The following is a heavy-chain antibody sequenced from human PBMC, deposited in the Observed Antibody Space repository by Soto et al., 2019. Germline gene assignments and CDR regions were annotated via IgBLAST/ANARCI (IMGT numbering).Heavy chain of an antibody. CDR3: ARVKLAGRGGLDY. D-gene: IGHD2-15*01. CDR2: IYYSGNT. CDR1: GGSIRSSGYY. V-gene: IGHV4-39*02. Sequence: TSETLSLTCTVSGGSIRSSGYYWGWIRQPPGKGLEWIGNIYYSGNTYYNPSLKSRVTISVNTSKNHFSLELTSVTAADTAVYYCARVKLAGRGGLDYWGLGTLVTVSS. J-gene: IGHJ4*02.